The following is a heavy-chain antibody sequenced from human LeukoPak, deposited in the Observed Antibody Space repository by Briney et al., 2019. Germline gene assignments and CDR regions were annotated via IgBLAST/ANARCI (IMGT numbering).Heavy chain of an antibody. D-gene: IGHD3-10*01. J-gene: IGHJ4*02. CDR3: ATTMVRGVKIDY. CDR2: ISGSGGST. Sequence: PGGSLRLSCAGSGFTFITYAMSWVRQAPGKGLEWVSSISGSGGSTYYADSVKGRFTISRDNSKNTLYLQMNSLRAEDTAVYYCATTMVRGVKIDYWGQGTLVTVSS. CDR1: GFTFITYA. V-gene: IGHV3-23*01.